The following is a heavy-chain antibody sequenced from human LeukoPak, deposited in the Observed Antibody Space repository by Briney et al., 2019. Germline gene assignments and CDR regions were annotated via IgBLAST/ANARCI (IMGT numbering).Heavy chain of an antibody. J-gene: IGHJ4*02. CDR1: GYSFTSYW. V-gene: IGHV5-51*01. Sequence: GESLKISCKGSGYSFTSYWIGWVRQMPGKGLEWMGIIYPGDSDTRYSPSFQGQVTISADKSISTAYLQWSSLKASDTAMYYCARGPPISSTSCYIDYWGQGTLVTVSS. CDR3: ARGPPISSTSCYIDY. CDR2: IYPGDSDT. D-gene: IGHD2-2*02.